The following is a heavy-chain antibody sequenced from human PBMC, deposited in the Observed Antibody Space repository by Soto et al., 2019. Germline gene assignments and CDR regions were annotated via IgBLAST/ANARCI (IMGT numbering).Heavy chain of an antibody. D-gene: IGHD2-21*02. V-gene: IGHV4-39*01. CDR2: IYYSGRI. CDR3: DRPNVVVTAISWDD. CDR1: GGSITSSGYY. J-gene: IGHJ4*02. Sequence: SETLSLTCTVSGGSITSSGYYWGWIRQPPGKGLECIGSIYYSGRIHYNPSLKSRVTISVDTSKNQFSLKLSSVTAADTAVYYCDRPNVVVTAISWDDWGQGTLVTVS.